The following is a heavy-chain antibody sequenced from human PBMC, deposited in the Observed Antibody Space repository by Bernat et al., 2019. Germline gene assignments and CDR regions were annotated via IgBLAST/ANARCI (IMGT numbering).Heavy chain of an antibody. Sequence: QVQLVQSGAEVKKPGASVRVSCKSSGYTFSTYGISWVRQAPGQGLEWMGWISPYNGNTNYAQKLQGRVTMTTDTSTNTAYMELRNLKTDDTAVYYCARGGQRVGSAFDFWGQGTMVTVSS. CDR2: ISPYNGNT. D-gene: IGHD1-26*01. V-gene: IGHV1-18*04. CDR1: GYTFSTYG. CDR3: ARGGQRVGSAFDF. J-gene: IGHJ3*01.